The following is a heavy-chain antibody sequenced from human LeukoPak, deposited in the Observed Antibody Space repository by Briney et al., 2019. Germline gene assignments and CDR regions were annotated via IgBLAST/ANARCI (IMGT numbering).Heavy chain of an antibody. CDR2: INYNGAVT. Sequence: PGGSLRLSCATSGFTFVDYGLSWVRRAPGKGLEWLCAINYNGAVTDYADSVKGRFTIPRDNAKNSLYLRMDSLRAEDTALYYCARDRLGPSFSVSHFDLWGQGTLVTVSS. V-gene: IGHV3-20*04. J-gene: IGHJ4*02. CDR1: GFTFVDYG. D-gene: IGHD3-3*02. CDR3: ARDRLGPSFSVSHFDL.